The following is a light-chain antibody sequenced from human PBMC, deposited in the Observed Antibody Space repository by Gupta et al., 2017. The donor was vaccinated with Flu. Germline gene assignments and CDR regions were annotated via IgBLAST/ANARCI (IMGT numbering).Light chain of an antibody. Sequence: SLGERATINCKSSQSVLYSSNNKNYLAWYQQKPRQPPKLLIYWASTRQSGVPDRFSGSGSGTDFTLTISTLQAADVAVYYCQQDDSTPFTFGQGTKLEIK. V-gene: IGKV4-1*01. CDR2: WAS. CDR3: QQDDSTPFT. J-gene: IGKJ2*01. CDR1: QSVLYSSNNKNY.